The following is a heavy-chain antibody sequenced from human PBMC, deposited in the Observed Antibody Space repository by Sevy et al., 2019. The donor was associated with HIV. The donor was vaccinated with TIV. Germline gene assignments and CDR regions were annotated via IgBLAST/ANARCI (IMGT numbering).Heavy chain of an antibody. CDR2: ISGSGGST. J-gene: IGHJ3*02. D-gene: IGHD3-22*01. CDR3: AKAYYYDSSGYSVRGHAFDI. V-gene: IGHV3-23*01. CDR1: GFTFSSYA. Sequence: GGSLRLSCAASGFTFSSYAMSWVRQAPGKGLEWVSAISGSGGSTYYADSVKGRFTISRDNSKNTLYLQMNSLRAEDTAVYYCAKAYYYDSSGYSVRGHAFDIWGQGTMVTVSS.